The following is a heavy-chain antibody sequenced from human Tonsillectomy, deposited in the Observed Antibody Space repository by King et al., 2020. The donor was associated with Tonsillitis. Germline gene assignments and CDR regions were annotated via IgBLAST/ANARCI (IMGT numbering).Heavy chain of an antibody. D-gene: IGHD3/OR15-3a*01. CDR1: GFPFSTYS. Sequence: VQLVESGGGLVQPGGSLRLSCAASGFPFSTYSMNWDRQAPGKGLEWVSYISVSSGIISYADSVKGRFTISTDSAKNSLFLQMNSLRAEDTAVYYCARDWTYAFDYWGQGSLVTVSS. J-gene: IGHJ4*02. V-gene: IGHV3-48*01. CDR2: ISVSSGII. CDR3: ARDWTYAFDY.